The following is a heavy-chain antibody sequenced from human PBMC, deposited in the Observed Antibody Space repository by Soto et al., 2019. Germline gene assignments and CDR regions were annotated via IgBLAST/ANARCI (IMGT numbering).Heavy chain of an antibody. D-gene: IGHD2-2*01. CDR2: IIPIFGTA. V-gene: IGHV1-69*01. CDR3: ARDGRSSVLVPAAKNWFDP. Sequence: QVQLVQSGAEVTKPGSSVKVSCKASGGTFSSYAISWVRQAPGQGLEWMGGIIPIFGTANYAQKFQGRVTITADESTSTAYMEMSSLRSAETAVYYCARDGRSSVLVPAAKNWFDPWGQGTLVTVSS. J-gene: IGHJ5*02. CDR1: GGTFSSYA.